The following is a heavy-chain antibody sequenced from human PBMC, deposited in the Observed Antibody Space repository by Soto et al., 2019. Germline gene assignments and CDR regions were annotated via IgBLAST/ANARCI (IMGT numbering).Heavy chain of an antibody. D-gene: IGHD2-15*01. V-gene: IGHV1-18*01. CDR3: VRFRYCSGGSCYSGPVAFDI. CDR1: GYTFTSYG. J-gene: IGHJ3*02. CDR2: ISAYNGNT. Sequence: ASVKVSCKASGYTFTSYGISWVRQAPGQGLEWKGWISAYNGNTNYAQKLQGRVTMTTDTSTSTAYMELRSLRSDDTAVYYCVRFRYCSGGSCYSGPVAFDIWGQGTMVTVSS.